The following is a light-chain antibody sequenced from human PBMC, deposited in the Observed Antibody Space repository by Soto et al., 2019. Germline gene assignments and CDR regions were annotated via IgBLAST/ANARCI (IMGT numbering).Light chain of an antibody. CDR3: QQYGSSPWT. Sequence: LMTHSPDPLSVSPGERVTLTCRAGQGVTTNVAWYPQKSGQSPRLPRDDVSTRATGVPARCSATGSGTEGTLTISRLEPEDCAVYYCQQYGSSPWTFGQGTKVDI. CDR1: QGVTTN. CDR2: DVS. J-gene: IGKJ1*01. V-gene: IGKV3-15*01.